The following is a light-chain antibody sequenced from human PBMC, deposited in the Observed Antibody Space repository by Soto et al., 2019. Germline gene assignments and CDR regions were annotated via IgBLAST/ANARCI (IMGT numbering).Light chain of an antibody. Sequence: DIQMTQSPSSLSASVGDTVTITCRASQSISTYLTWYQQKPGKAPKLLIYAAYTLQSGVPSRFSGSGSGTDFTLTISSLQPEDFAAYYCQQSLNPKTFGQGTKVDI. CDR3: QQSLNPKT. CDR2: AAY. CDR1: QSISTY. J-gene: IGKJ1*01. V-gene: IGKV1-39*01.